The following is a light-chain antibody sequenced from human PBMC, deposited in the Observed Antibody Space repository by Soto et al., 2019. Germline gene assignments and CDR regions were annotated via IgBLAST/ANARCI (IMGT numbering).Light chain of an antibody. CDR3: QVWDSSTDDLYV. CDR2: ADS. Sequence: SYELTQPPSVSVAPGQTAIVTCDGNNIGSNSVHWYQQKPGRAPVLVVYADSVRPSGVPERFSGSNSGNTATLTISRVEAGDEADYYCQVWDSSTDDLYVFGPGTKVTVL. V-gene: IGLV3-21*02. J-gene: IGLJ1*01. CDR1: NIGSNS.